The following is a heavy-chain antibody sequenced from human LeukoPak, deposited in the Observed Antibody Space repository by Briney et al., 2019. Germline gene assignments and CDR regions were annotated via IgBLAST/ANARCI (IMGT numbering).Heavy chain of an antibody. Sequence: GGSLRLSCAASGFTFSSYSMNWVRQAPGKGLEWVANIKQDGSDKYYLGSVKGRVTISRDNAKNSLYLQMNSLRAEDTAVYYCATYSTSSGAFDFWGQGTLVTVSS. J-gene: IGHJ3*01. V-gene: IGHV3-7*01. D-gene: IGHD6-6*01. CDR3: ATYSTSSGAFDF. CDR2: IKQDGSDK. CDR1: GFTFSSYS.